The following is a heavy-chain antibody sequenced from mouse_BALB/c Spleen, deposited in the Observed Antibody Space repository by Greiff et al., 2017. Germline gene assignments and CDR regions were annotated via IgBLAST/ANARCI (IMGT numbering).Heavy chain of an antibody. CDR3: ARAPIYYDYAMDY. J-gene: IGHJ4*01. Sequence: VKLMESGPGLVVPSQSLSITCTVSGFSLTGYGVNWVRQPPGKGLEWLGMIWGDGSTDYNSALKSRLSISKDNSKSQVFLKMNSLQTDDTARYYCARAPIYYDYAMDYWGQGTSVTVSS. D-gene: IGHD2-4*01. V-gene: IGHV2-6-7*01. CDR2: IWGDGST. CDR1: GFSLTGYG.